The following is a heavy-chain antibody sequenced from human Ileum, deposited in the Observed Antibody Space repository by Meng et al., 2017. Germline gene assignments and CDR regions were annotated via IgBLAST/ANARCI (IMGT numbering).Heavy chain of an antibody. CDR1: GLTFSNSW. CDR2: ISPDGNIK. Sequence: VLLVESGGGLVQPGGSLNLSCAGSGLTFSNSWMHWVRQVPGQGLIWVSEISPDGNIKVYADSVKGRFTISKDNAKNTLYLQMNSLGAGDTAMYYCARDLYRAYDYWGQGTLVTVSS. CDR3: ARDLYRAYDY. J-gene: IGHJ4*02. D-gene: IGHD3-16*02. V-gene: IGHV3-74*01.